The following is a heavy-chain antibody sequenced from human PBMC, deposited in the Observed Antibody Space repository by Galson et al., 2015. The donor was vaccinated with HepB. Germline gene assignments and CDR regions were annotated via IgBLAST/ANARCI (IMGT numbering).Heavy chain of an antibody. Sequence: SLRLSCAASGFSVRSNYMSWVRQAPGKGLQWVSIIYSDGNTFYADSVKGRFTISRDNSKNSLHLQMNSLRAEDTAVYYCVRGFPPYNWYYFDCWGQGTLVTVSS. J-gene: IGHJ4*02. D-gene: IGHD5-24*01. CDR3: VRGFPPYNWYYFDC. CDR1: GFSVRSNY. CDR2: IYSDGNT. V-gene: IGHV3-53*01.